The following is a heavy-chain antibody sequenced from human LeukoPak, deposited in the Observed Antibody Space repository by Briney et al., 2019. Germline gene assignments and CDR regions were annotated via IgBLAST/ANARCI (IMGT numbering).Heavy chain of an antibody. D-gene: IGHD5-24*01. J-gene: IGHJ4*02. CDR2: ISGSGASI. CDR1: GFTFSDYY. V-gene: IGHV3-11*01. CDR3: ARETDYRPGMANDY. Sequence: GGSLRLSCAASGFTFSDYYISWIRQAPGKGLEWVSYISGSGASIYSADSVRGRYTISRDNAKNSVYLQMNSLRVEDTAVYYCARETDYRPGMANDYWGQGTLVTVSS.